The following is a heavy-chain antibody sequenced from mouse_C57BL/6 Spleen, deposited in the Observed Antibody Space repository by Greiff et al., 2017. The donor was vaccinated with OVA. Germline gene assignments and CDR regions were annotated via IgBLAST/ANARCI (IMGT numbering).Heavy chain of an antibody. CDR1: GYTFTDHT. Sequence: VKLMESDAELVKPGASVKISCKVSGYTFTDHTIHWMKQRPEQGLEWIGYIYPRDGSTKYNEKFKGKATLTADKSSSTAYMQLNSLTSEDSAVYGSARGGRVGGYFDVWGTGTTVTVSS. V-gene: IGHV1-78*01. D-gene: IGHD1-1*01. J-gene: IGHJ1*03. CDR3: ARGGRVGGYFDV. CDR2: IYPRDGST.